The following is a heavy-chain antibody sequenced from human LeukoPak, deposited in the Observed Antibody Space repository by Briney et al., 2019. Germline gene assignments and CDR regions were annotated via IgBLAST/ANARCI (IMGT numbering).Heavy chain of an antibody. CDR1: GYTFTSYD. V-gene: IGHV1-8*01. CDR3: ARVLSITIFGVVTKYYFDY. D-gene: IGHD3-3*01. J-gene: IGHJ4*02. Sequence: ASVKVSCKASGYTFTSYDINWVRQATGQGLEWMGWMNPNSGNTGYAQKFQGRVTMTRNTSISTAYMELSSLRSEDTAVYYCARVLSITIFGVVTKYYFDYWGQGTLVAVSS. CDR2: MNPNSGNT.